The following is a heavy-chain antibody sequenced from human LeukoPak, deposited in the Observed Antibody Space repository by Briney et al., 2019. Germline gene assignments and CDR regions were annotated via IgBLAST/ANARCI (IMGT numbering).Heavy chain of an antibody. CDR3: AKASMGSSTSRTKKNYYMDV. CDR1: GYTFTSYD. J-gene: IGHJ6*03. V-gene: IGHV1-8*03. CDR2: MNPNSGNT. D-gene: IGHD2-2*01. Sequence: ASVKVSCKASGYTFTSYDINWVRQATGQGLEWMGWMNPNSGNTGYAQKFQGRVTITRNTSISTAYMELSSLRSEDTAVYYCAKASMGSSTSRTKKNYYMDVWGKGTTVTISS.